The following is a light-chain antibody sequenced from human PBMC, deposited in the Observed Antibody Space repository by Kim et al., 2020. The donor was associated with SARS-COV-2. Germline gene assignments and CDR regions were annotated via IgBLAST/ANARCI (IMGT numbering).Light chain of an antibody. CDR3: QQYSIGPPVT. CDR1: HSVSTD. CDR2: GAA. Sequence: SPRERAAPSFRASHSVSTDLAWYRPNRGQARRLRTYGAATRATGIPARFSGSGSGTGFTLTVSSLQSEEFAVYYCQQYSIGPPVTFGGRTKV. J-gene: IGKJ4*01. V-gene: IGKV3D-15*01.